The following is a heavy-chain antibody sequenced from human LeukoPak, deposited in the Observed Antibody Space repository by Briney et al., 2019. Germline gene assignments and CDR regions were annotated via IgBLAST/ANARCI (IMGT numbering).Heavy chain of an antibody. CDR3: AKDSLYCGGDCYWADYFDY. V-gene: IGHV3-23*01. CDR2: ISGSGGST. CDR1: GFTFSSYA. D-gene: IGHD2-21*02. Sequence: GGSLRLSCAASGFTFSSYAMSWVRQAPGKGLEWVSAISGSGGSTYYADSVKGRFTISRDNSKNTLYLQMNSLRAEDTDVYYCAKDSLYCGGDCYWADYFDYWGQGTLVTVSS. J-gene: IGHJ4*02.